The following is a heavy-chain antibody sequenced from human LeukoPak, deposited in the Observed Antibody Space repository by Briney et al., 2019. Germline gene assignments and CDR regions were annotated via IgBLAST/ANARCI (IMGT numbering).Heavy chain of an antibody. V-gene: IGHV4-38-2*02. CDR2: FYQGGST. CDR3: ARDSSSSPFAS. D-gene: IGHD6-6*01. J-gene: IGHJ4*02. CDR1: GYSISSGYY. Sequence: SETLSLTCAVSGYSISSGYYWGWIRQPPGKGLGWIGTFYQGGSTSYNPSVKSRITITADTSKNQFSLKLSPVTAADTAIYYCARDSSSSPFASWGQGTLVTVYS.